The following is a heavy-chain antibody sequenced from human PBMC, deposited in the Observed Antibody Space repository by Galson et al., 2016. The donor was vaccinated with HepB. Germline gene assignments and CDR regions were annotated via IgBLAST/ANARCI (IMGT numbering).Heavy chain of an antibody. V-gene: IGHV3-9*01. CDR3: AKNSGAYYYDSSGYRRNAFDI. CDR1: GFTLDHYA. CDR2: ISWNSGSI. D-gene: IGHD3-22*01. J-gene: IGHJ3*02. Sequence: SLRLSCAASGFTLDHYAMHWVRQAPGKGLEWVSGISWNSGSIGYADSVKGRFTISRDNAKNSPYLQMNSLRAGDTALYYCAKNSGAYYYDSSGYRRNAFDIGGEGTMVTVSS.